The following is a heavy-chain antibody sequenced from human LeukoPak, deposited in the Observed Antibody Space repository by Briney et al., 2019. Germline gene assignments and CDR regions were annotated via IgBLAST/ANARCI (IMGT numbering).Heavy chain of an antibody. CDR3: ARRYFDY. V-gene: IGHV3-7*01. J-gene: IGHJ4*02. CDR1: GFTFSDYW. CDR2: IKQDGNEK. Sequence: GGSLRLSCAASGFTFSDYWMSWVRQAPGKGLEWVANIKQDGNEKYYVDSVKGRFTISRDNAQNSLFLQMNSLRAEDTAVYYCARRYFDYWGQGTLVTVSS.